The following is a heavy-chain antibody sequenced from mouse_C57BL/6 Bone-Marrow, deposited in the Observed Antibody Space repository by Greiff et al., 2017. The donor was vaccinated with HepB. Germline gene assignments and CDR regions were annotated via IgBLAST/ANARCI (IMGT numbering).Heavy chain of an antibody. CDR3: AREQNSNYRRGAMDY. J-gene: IGHJ4*01. V-gene: IGHV1-50*01. CDR1: GYTFTSYW. Sequence: QVQLQQSGAELVKPGASVKLSCKASGYTFTSYWMQWVKQRPGQGLEWIGEIDPSDSYTNYNQKFKGKATLTVYTSSSTAYMQLSSLTSEDSAVYYCAREQNSNYRRGAMDYWGQGTSVTVSS. CDR2: IDPSDSYT. D-gene: IGHD2-5*01.